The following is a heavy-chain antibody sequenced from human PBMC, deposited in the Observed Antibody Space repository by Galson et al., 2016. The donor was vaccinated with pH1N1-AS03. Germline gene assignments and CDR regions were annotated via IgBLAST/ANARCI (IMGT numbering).Heavy chain of an antibody. CDR2: ISPQNGNT. J-gene: IGHJ5*02. CDR1: GYTFSNFG. Sequence: SVKVSYKASGYTFSNFGMSWVRQAPGQGLEWMGWISPQNGNTQYAQRLEGRVTMTTDTSTSTAYMELWGLTYDDTAVYYCARAAPFDPWGQGTLVIVSS. CDR3: ARAAPFDP. D-gene: IGHD2-15*01. V-gene: IGHV1-18*04.